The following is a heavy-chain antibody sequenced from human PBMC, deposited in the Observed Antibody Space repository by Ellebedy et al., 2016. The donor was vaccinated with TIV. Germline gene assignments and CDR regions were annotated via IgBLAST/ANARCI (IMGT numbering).Heavy chain of an antibody. D-gene: IGHD2-15*01. CDR2: VHHSGST. V-gene: IGHV4-34*01. Sequence: MPSETLSLTCTVYNGSFSAYWWSWLRQSPGMGLEWIGEVHHSGSTNYPPSLKSRVSMSVDTSKNQFALNLSSLTAADTATYFCARGRGVVARWAFDYWGQGTRVTVSS. CDR1: NGSFSAYW. J-gene: IGHJ4*02. CDR3: ARGRGVVARWAFDY.